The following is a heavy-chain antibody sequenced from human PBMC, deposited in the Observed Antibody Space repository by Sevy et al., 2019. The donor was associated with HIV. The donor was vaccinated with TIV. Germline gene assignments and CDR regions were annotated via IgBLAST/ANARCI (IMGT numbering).Heavy chain of an antibody. CDR3: ARGIAAPRGMDV. CDR2: FFYSGST. CDR1: GDSISGYY. V-gene: IGHV4-59*01. Sequence: SETLSLTCTVSGDSISGYYWSWIRRPPEKGLEWIGYFFYSGSTNDNPSLKSRVTISVDTTRNQVSLKVRSVTAADTAVYYCARGIAAPRGMDVWGQGTTVTISS. D-gene: IGHD6-13*01. J-gene: IGHJ6*02.